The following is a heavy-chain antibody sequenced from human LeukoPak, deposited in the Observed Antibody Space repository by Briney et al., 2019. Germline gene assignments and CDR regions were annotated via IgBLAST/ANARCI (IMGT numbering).Heavy chain of an antibody. CDR3: ARDYYDFWSGPYWSGDV. Sequence: GGSLRLSCAASGFTFSSYWMHWVRQAPGKGLVWVSRINSDGSSTSYADSVKGRFTISRDNAKNTLYLQMNSLRAEDTAVYYCARDYYDFWSGPYWSGDVWGQGTTVTVSS. D-gene: IGHD3-3*01. CDR2: INSDGSST. V-gene: IGHV3-74*01. CDR1: GFTFSSYW. J-gene: IGHJ6*02.